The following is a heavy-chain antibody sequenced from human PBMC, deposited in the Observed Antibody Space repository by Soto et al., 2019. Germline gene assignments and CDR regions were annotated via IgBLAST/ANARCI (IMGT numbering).Heavy chain of an antibody. CDR1: GFTFSNAW. Sequence: GGSLRLSCAASGFTFSNAWMNWVRQAPGKGLEWVGRIKSKTDGGTTDYAAPVKGRFTISRDDSKNTLYLQMNSLKTEDTAVYYCTTDLRIHNKLRGYYYGMDVWGQGTTVTVSS. V-gene: IGHV3-15*07. CDR2: IKSKTDGGTT. D-gene: IGHD4-17*01. J-gene: IGHJ6*02. CDR3: TTDLRIHNKLRGYYYGMDV.